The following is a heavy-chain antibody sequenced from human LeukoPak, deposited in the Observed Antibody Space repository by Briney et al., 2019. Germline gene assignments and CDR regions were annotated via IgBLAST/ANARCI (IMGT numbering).Heavy chain of an antibody. CDR2: IIPIFGTA. J-gene: IGHJ5*02. Sequence: GASVKVSCKASGGTFSSYAISWVRQALGQGLEWMGGIIPIFGTANYAQKFQGRVTITADESTSTAYMELSSLRSEDTAVYYCAREWHGSGSYYIDWFDPWGQGTLVTVSS. D-gene: IGHD3-10*01. CDR1: GGTFSSYA. V-gene: IGHV1-69*13. CDR3: AREWHGSGSYYIDWFDP.